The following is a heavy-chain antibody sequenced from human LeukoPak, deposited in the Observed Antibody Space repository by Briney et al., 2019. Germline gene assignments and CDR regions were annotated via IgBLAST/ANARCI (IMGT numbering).Heavy chain of an antibody. Sequence: ASVKVSCKVSGYTLTELSMFWVRQAPGKALEWMGSFDPEDGKTVYAQKFQGRVTMTEDTSTDTAYMELSSLRSEDTAVYYCATGYLVTAGLMDVWGQGTTVTVS. CDR1: GYTLTELS. CDR3: ATGYLVTAGLMDV. CDR2: FDPEDGKT. J-gene: IGHJ6*02. V-gene: IGHV1-24*01. D-gene: IGHD6-13*01.